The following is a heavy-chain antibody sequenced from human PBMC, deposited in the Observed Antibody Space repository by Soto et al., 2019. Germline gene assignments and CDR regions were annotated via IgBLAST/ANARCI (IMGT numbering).Heavy chain of an antibody. Sequence: SETLSLTCTVSGGSISSYYWSWIRQAPGKGLEWVGYIYYSGSTNYNPSLKSRVTISVDTSKNQFSLKLSSVTAADTAVYYCARDRGAVLRYLSGVDYYYGMDVWGQGTTVTVSS. CDR3: ARDRGAVLRYLSGVDYYYGMDV. J-gene: IGHJ6*02. V-gene: IGHV4-59*13. CDR2: IYYSGST. D-gene: IGHD3-9*01. CDR1: GGSISSYY.